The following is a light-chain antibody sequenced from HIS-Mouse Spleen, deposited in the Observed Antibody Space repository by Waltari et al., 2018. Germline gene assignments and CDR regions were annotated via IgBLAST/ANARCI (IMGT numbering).Light chain of an antibody. Sequence: QSALTQPRSVSGSPGQSVTISCTGTSSAVGGCIYVPWYQQHPGKAPKLMIYDVSKRPSGVPDRFSGSKSGNPASLTISGLQAEDEADYYCCSYAGSYTWVFGAGTKLTVL. CDR3: CSYAGSYTWV. CDR1: SSAVGGCIY. J-gene: IGLJ3*02. CDR2: DVS. V-gene: IGLV2-11*01.